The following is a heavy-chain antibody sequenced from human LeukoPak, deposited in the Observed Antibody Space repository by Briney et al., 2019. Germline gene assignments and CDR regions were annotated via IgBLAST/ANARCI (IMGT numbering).Heavy chain of an antibody. CDR3: AKWVRFGELPFSFDY. D-gene: IGHD3-10*01. J-gene: IGHJ4*02. V-gene: IGHV3-23*01. CDR1: GFTFSSYA. CDR2: ISGSGGST. Sequence: GGSLRLSCAASGFTFSSYAMSWVRQAPGKGLEWVSAISGSGGSTYYADSVKGRFTTSRDNSKNTLYLQMNSLRAEDTAVYYCAKWVRFGELPFSFDYWGQGTLVTVSS.